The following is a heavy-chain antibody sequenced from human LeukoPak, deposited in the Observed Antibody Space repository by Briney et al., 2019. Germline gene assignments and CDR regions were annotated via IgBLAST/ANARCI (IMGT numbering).Heavy chain of an antibody. CDR3: AICSSTSCHHRDAFDI. Sequence: ASVKVACKASGYTFTSYDINWVRQATGQGLEWMGWMNPNSGNTGYAQKFQGRVTMTRNTSISTAYMELSSLRSEDTAVYYCAICSSTSCHHRDAFDIWGQGTMVTVSS. CDR2: MNPNSGNT. V-gene: IGHV1-8*01. J-gene: IGHJ3*02. D-gene: IGHD2-2*01. CDR1: GYTFTSYD.